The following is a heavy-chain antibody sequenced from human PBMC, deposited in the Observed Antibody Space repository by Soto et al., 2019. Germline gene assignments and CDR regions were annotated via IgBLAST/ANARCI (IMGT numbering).Heavy chain of an antibody. D-gene: IGHD2-15*01. CDR1: GYTFTTHG. CDR3: ARVGLDCSGGSCYYAYYFDY. J-gene: IGHJ4*02. CDR2: ISTYNGNT. V-gene: IGHV1-18*01. Sequence: QPQLVQSGPEVKKAGASVKVSCQASGYTFTTHGISWVRQAPGQGLEWMGWISTYNGNTNYAQKLQGRFTLTADTSTSTAYMELRSLRSDDTAVYYCARVGLDCSGGSCYYAYYFDYWGQGTLVTVSS.